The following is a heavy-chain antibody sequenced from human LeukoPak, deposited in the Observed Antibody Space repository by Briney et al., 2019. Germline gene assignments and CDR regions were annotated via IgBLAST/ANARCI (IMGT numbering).Heavy chain of an antibody. CDR2: ISSSSTTI. CDR3: ARDSQYSDLDI. V-gene: IGHV3-48*01. J-gene: IGHJ3*02. D-gene: IGHD6-6*01. Sequence: GGSLRLSCTASGFTFSSYSMNWVRQAPGKGLEWVSYISSSSTTIYYADPVKGRFTISRDNAKNSLYLQMNSLRAEDTAVYYCARDSQYSDLDIWGQGTMVTVSS. CDR1: GFTFSSYS.